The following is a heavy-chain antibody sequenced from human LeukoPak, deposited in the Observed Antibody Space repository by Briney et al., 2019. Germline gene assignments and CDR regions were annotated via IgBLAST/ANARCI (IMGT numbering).Heavy chain of an antibody. D-gene: IGHD2-15*01. CDR3: ARGVVLAANFDY. V-gene: IGHV3-11*01. CDR2: IRISGSTI. CDR1: GFTFSDYY. J-gene: IGHJ4*02. Sequence: KPGGSLRLSCTASGFTFSDYYMGWIRQAPGKGLEWLSYIRISGSTIYHADSVKGRFTVSRDNAKNSLYLQMNSLRAEDTAVYFCARGVVLAANFDYWGQGTLVTVSS.